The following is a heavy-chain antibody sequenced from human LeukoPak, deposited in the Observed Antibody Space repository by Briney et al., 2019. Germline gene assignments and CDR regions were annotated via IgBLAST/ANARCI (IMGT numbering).Heavy chain of an antibody. V-gene: IGHV1-69*13. J-gene: IGHJ4*02. Sequence: GASVKVSCKASGGTFRSDALSWVRQAPGQGLEWMGGIIPIFGLADYAQKFQGRALITADESTSTAYMELSSLRSEDTAVYYCARDEDQGGPFDYWGQGTLVTVSS. D-gene: IGHD2-15*01. CDR3: ARDEDQGGPFDY. CDR1: GGTFRSDA. CDR2: IIPIFGLA.